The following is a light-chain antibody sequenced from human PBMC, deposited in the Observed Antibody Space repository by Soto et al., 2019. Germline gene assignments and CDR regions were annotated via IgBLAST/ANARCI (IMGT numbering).Light chain of an antibody. Sequence: EIVLTQSPGTLSLSPGERATLSCRASRSVSSSYLAWYQQKPGQAPRLLIYDASNRATGIPARFSGSGSGTKFTLTISSLQSEDFAVYYCQQYNDWSPLTFGQGTRLEI. CDR1: RSVSSSY. CDR2: DAS. CDR3: QQYNDWSPLT. J-gene: IGKJ5*01. V-gene: IGKV3D-15*01.